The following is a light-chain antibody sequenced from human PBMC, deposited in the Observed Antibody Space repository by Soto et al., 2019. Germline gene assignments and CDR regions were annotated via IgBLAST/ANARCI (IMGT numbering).Light chain of an antibody. J-gene: IGLJ2*01. V-gene: IGLV2-14*03. Sequence: QSVLTQPASVSGSPGQSITISCTGTSSDVGNYNFVSWYQQHPGTAPKLVIYDVSYRPSGISNRFSGSKSGNTASLTISGLQAEDEADYYCTSYRDSNTLLFGGGTKVTVL. CDR1: SSDVGNYNF. CDR3: TSYRDSNTLL. CDR2: DVS.